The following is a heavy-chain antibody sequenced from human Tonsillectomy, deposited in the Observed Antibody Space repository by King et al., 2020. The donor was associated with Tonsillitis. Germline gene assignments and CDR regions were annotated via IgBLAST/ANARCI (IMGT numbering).Heavy chain of an antibody. CDR3: ARHPRRYYYDSSGYYFFDY. D-gene: IGHD3-22*01. J-gene: IGHJ4*02. V-gene: IGHV4-39*01. CDR1: GGSISSSSYY. Sequence: PLQESGPGLVKPSETLSLTCTVSGGSISSSSYYWGWIRQPPGKGLEWIGSIYYSGSTYYNPSLKSRFTISVDTSKNQFSLKLSSVTAADTAVYYCARHPRRYYYDSSGYYFFDYWGQGTLVTVSS. CDR2: IYYSGST.